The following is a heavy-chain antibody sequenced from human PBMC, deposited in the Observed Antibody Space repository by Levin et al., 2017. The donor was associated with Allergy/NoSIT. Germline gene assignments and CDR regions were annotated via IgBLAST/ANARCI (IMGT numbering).Heavy chain of an antibody. Sequence: SETLSLTCTVSGGSISSYYWSWIRQPAGKGLEWIGRIYTSGSTNYNPSLKSRVTMSVDTSKNQFSLKLSSVTAADTAVYYCARMEIFGASYYFDYWGQGTLVTVSS. CDR2: IYTSGST. CDR1: GGSISSYY. D-gene: IGHD3-3*01. CDR3: ARMEIFGASYYFDY. V-gene: IGHV4-4*07. J-gene: IGHJ4*02.